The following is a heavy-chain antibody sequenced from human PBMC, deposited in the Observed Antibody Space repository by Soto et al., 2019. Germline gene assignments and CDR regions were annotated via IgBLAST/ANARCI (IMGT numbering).Heavy chain of an antibody. J-gene: IGHJ6*02. V-gene: IGHV3-30*18. D-gene: IGHD3-10*01. Sequence: GGSLRLSCAASGFTFSSYGMHWVRQAPGKGLEWVAVISYDGSNKYYADSVKGRFTISRDNSKNTLYLQMNSLRAEDTAVYYCAKEGDYYYNGMDVWGQGTTVTVSS. CDR1: GFTFSSYG. CDR2: ISYDGSNK. CDR3: AKEGDYYYNGMDV.